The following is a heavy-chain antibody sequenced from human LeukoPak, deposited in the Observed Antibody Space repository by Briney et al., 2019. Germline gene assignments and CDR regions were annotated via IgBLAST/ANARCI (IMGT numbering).Heavy chain of an antibody. J-gene: IGHJ3*02. D-gene: IGHD5-18*01. V-gene: IGHV1-69*05. CDR3: ARETWIQPTDAFDI. CDR1: GGTFSSYA. Sequence: SVKVSCKASGGTFSSYAISWVRQAPGQGLEWMGGIIPIFGTANYAQKLQGRVTITTDESTSTAYMELSSLRSEDTAVYYCARETWIQPTDAFDIWGQGTMVTVSS. CDR2: IIPIFGTA.